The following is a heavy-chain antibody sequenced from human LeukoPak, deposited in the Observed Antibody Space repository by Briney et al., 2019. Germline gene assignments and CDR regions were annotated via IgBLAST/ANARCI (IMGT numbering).Heavy chain of an antibody. CDR2: IKSKTDGGTT. CDR3: TTDSGYFDWLEGY. J-gene: IGHJ4*02. Sequence: GGSLRLSCAAYGFTFSNAWMSWVRQAPGKGLEWVGRIKSKTDGGTTDYAAPVKGRFTISRDDSKNTLYLQMNSLKTEDTAVYYCTTDSGYFDWLEGYWGQGTPVTVSS. D-gene: IGHD3-9*01. CDR1: GFTFSNAW. V-gene: IGHV3-15*01.